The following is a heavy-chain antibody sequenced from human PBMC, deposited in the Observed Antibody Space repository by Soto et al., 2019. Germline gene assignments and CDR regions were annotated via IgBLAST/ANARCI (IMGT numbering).Heavy chain of an antibody. CDR2: IKQDGSEK. J-gene: IGHJ4*02. CDR1: GITFSNYW. CDR3: ATRPSAVIYHGVFDY. D-gene: IGHD3-16*02. V-gene: IGHV3-7*03. Sequence: GGSLRLSCAASGITFSNYWMTWVRQAPGKGLEWVADIKQDGSEKYYVDSVKGRFTISRDNAKNSLFLQMNSLRAEDTAMYYFATRPSAVIYHGVFDYWGQGA.